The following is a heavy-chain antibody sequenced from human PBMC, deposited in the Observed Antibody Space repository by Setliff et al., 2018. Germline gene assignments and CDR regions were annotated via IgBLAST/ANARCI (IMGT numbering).Heavy chain of an antibody. CDR2: INPDNGNR. Sequence: ASVKVSCKASGFTLTSYPIHWVRQAPGQRLEWMGWINPDNGNRKYSQRFQGRVTITRDTSASTVFLELSTLRSEDTAVYYCTRDFLGATASFDIWGRGTMVTVSS. D-gene: IGHD3-3*01. V-gene: IGHV1-3*01. CDR3: TRDFLGATASFDI. CDR1: GFTLTSYP. J-gene: IGHJ3*02.